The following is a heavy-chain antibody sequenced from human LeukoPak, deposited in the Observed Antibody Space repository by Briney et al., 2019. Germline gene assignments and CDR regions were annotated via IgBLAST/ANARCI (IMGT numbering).Heavy chain of an antibody. CDR2: ISTYNGYT. J-gene: IGHJ6*03. D-gene: IGHD6-13*01. CDR1: GYRFINYH. Sequence: ASVKVSCKASGYRFINYHISWVRQAPGQGLEWMGWISTYNGYTNYAQKLQGRVTMTTDTSTTTAYMELSSLRSDDTAVYYCAKVRGIAAAGPYYYYYMDVWGKGTTVTVSS. V-gene: IGHV1-18*01. CDR3: AKVRGIAAAGPYYYYYMDV.